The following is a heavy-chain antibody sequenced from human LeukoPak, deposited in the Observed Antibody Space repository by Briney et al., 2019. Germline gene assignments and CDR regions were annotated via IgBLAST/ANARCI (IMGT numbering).Heavy chain of an antibody. V-gene: IGHV1-18*01. J-gene: IGHJ4*02. CDR2: ISAYNGNT. D-gene: IGHD2-2*01. CDR3: ARGLGYCDTTTCYGELPGDY. Sequence: ASVKVSCKASGYTFTSYGISWVRQAPGQGLEWMGWISAYNGNTNYAQKLQGRVTMTTDTSTSTAYMELRSLRSDDTAVYYCARGLGYCDTTTCYGELPGDYWSQGTLVTVSS. CDR1: GYTFTSYG.